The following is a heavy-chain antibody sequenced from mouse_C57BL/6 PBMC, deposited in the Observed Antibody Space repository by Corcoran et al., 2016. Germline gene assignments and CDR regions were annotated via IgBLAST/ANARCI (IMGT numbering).Heavy chain of an antibody. CDR2: IYPRSGNT. J-gene: IGHJ2*01. V-gene: IGHV1-81*01. CDR1: GYIFTRYG. D-gene: IGHD1-1*01. CDR3: ARDYGSSYRNYFDY. Sequence: QVQLQQSGAELASPGASVQLSCMASGYIFTRYGLGWLKQRTGQGLEWIGEIYPRSGNTYYNEKFKGKATLPADKSSSTAYMELRSLTSEDSAVYFCARDYGSSYRNYFDYWGQGTTLTVSS.